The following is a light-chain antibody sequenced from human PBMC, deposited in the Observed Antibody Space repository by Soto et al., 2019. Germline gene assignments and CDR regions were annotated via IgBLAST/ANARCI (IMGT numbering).Light chain of an antibody. V-gene: IGKV3-15*01. CDR1: QSISDT. CDR3: QQYNNSPWT. J-gene: IGKJ1*01. CDR2: SAS. Sequence: IVMTQSPATLSVSPGVRATLSCRASQSISDTLAWYQQKPGQAPRLLIYSASRRATGFPGRFSGSGSGTDFTLTISSLQSEDLAVYYCQQYNNSPWTFGQGTKVDIK.